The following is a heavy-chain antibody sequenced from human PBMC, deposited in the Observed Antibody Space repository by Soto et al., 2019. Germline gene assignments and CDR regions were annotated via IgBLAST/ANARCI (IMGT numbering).Heavy chain of an antibody. J-gene: IGHJ4*02. Sequence: SETVSLTCTVSGGSISSSSYYWGWIRQPPGKGLEWIGSIYYSGSTYYNPSLKSRVTISVDTSKNQFSLKLSSVTAADTAVYYCARPPNYEGYFDYWGQGTLVTVSS. CDR2: IYYSGST. D-gene: IGHD3-3*01. CDR3: ARPPNYEGYFDY. CDR1: GGSISSSSYY. V-gene: IGHV4-39*01.